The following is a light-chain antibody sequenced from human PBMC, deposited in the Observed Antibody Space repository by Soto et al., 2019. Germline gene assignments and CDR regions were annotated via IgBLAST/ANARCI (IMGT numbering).Light chain of an antibody. CDR2: GAS. CDR1: QSVSSNY. Sequence: EIVLTQSPGTLSLSPGERATLSCRASQSVSSNYLAWYQQKPGQAPRLLFYGASSRATGIPDRFSGSGSGTDFTLTVSRREPEDVAVYYCQQYDSVPLTFGGGTKVEIK. J-gene: IGKJ4*02. CDR3: QQYDSVPLT. V-gene: IGKV3-20*01.